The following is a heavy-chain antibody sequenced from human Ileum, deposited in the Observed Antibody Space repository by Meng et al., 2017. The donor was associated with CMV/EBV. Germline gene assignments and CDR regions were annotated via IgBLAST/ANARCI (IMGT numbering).Heavy chain of an antibody. CDR3: ARGATSLDN. CDR1: GFVFDNYG. Sequence: LRRSCAASGFVFDNYGMSWVRQAPGKGLEWVSGINWNGGSTGYADSVKGRFTISRDNAKNSLFLQMNSLRSEDTAFYYCARGATSLDNWGQGTLVTVSS. J-gene: IGHJ4*02. V-gene: IGHV3-20*04. CDR2: INWNGGST. D-gene: IGHD1-26*01.